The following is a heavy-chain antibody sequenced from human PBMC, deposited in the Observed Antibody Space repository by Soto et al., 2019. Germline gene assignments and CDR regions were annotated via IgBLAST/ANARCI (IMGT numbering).Heavy chain of an antibody. CDR3: ARGDLSFDFDS. CDR2: ISGDGINT. Sequence: QIQLVESGGDVVQPGKSLRLSCAASGFNFGFFGMHWVRQAPGKGLEWVAFISGDGINTQYADSVRGRFTLSRDYSRKTMYLQMYSLRDDDTALYYCARGDLSFDFDSWGLGTLVTVSS. V-gene: IGHV3-30*03. D-gene: IGHD1-26*01. J-gene: IGHJ4*02. CDR1: GFNFGFFG.